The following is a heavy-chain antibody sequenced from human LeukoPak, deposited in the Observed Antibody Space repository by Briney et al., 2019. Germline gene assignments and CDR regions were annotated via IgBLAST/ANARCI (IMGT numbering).Heavy chain of an antibody. CDR3: ARGASITMVRGVIADHFDY. D-gene: IGHD3-10*01. Sequence: ASVKVSCKASGYTFTSYAMHWVRQAPGQRLEWMGWINAGNGNTKYSQKFQGRVTITRDTSASTAYMELSSLRSEDTAVYYCARGASITMVRGVIADHFDYWGQGTLVTVSS. V-gene: IGHV1-3*01. CDR2: INAGNGNT. CDR1: GYTFTSYA. J-gene: IGHJ4*02.